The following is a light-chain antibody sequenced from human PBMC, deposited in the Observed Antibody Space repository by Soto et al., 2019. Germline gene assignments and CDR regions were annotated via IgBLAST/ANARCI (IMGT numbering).Light chain of an antibody. V-gene: IGLV2-14*03. J-gene: IGLJ1*01. CDR3: SSYTSSSTLSTYV. CDR1: SSDVGGYNY. CDR2: DVS. Sequence: QSALTQPASVSGSPGQSITISCTGTSSDVGGYNYVSWYQHHPGKAPKLMISDVSNRPSGVSNRFSGSKSGNTASLIISGLLAEDEADYYCSSYTSSSTLSTYVFGTGTKLPVL.